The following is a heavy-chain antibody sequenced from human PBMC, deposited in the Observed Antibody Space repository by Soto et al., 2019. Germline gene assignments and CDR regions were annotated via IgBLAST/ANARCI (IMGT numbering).Heavy chain of an antibody. CDR1: GFTFSSYA. D-gene: IGHD6-13*01. J-gene: IGHJ5*02. CDR2: ISGSGGST. CDR3: AKCPYSSTRYNWFDP. V-gene: IGHV3-23*01. Sequence: PVGSLRLSCAASGFTFSSYAMSWVRQAPGKGLEWVSAISGSGGSTYYADSVKGRFTISRDNSKNTLYLQMNSLRAEDTAVYYCAKCPYSSTRYNWFDPWGQGTLVTVSS.